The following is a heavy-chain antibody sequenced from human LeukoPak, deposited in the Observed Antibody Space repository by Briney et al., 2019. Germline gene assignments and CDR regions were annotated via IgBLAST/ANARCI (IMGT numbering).Heavy chain of an antibody. CDR2: INHSGST. CDR1: GGSFSGYY. Sequence: SETLSLTCAVYGGSFSGYYWSWIRQSPGKGLEWIGEINHSGSTNYNPSLKSRVTISVDTSKNQFSLKLSSVTAADTAVYYCARTKTGLLYPWGQGTLVTVSS. D-gene: IGHD1-14*01. J-gene: IGHJ5*02. V-gene: IGHV4-34*01. CDR3: ARTKTGLLYP.